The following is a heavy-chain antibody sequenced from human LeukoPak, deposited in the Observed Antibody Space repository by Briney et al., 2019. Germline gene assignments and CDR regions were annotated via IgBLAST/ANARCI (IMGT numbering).Heavy chain of an antibody. CDR2: ISSSSSTI. D-gene: IGHD3-3*01. CDR3: AKDLEEWLLSSYFDY. V-gene: IGHV3-48*04. J-gene: IGHJ4*02. CDR1: GFTFSSYS. Sequence: PGGSLRLSCAASGFTFSSYSMNWVRQAPGKGLEWVSYISSSSSTIYYADSVKGRFTISRDNAKNSLYLQMNSLRAEDTAVYYCAKDLEEWLLSSYFDYWGQGTLVTVSS.